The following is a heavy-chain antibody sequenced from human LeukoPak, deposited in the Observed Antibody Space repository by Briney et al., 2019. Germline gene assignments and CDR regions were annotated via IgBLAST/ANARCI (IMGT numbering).Heavy chain of an antibody. Sequence: ASVKVSCKASGYTLTSYGISWVRQAPGQGLEWMGWISAYNGNTNYAQKLQGRVTMTTDTSTSTAYMELRSLGSDDTAVYYCARVADYHGAFDIWGQRPVVTVSS. J-gene: IGHJ3*02. D-gene: IGHD4-11*01. CDR3: ARVADYHGAFDI. V-gene: IGHV1-18*01. CDR1: GYTLTSYG. CDR2: ISAYNGNT.